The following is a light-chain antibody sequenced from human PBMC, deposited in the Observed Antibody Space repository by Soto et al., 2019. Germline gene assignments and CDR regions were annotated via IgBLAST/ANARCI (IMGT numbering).Light chain of an antibody. CDR1: RSDIGSYND. CDR3: CSYAGSSTWV. V-gene: IGLV2-23*02. J-gene: IGLJ3*02. Sequence: QSALTQPASVSGSPGQSITISCTRTRSDIGSYNDVSWYQQHPGKAPKLMIYEVTKRPSGVSNSFSGSKSGYTASLTISGLQAEDEADYYCCSYAGSSTWVFGGGTQLTVL. CDR2: EVT.